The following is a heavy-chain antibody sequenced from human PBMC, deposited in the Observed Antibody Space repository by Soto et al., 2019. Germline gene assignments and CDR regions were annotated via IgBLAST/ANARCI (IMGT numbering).Heavy chain of an antibody. D-gene: IGHD2-2*01. V-gene: IGHV4-4*02. CDR1: GGSISSSNW. CDR2: IYHSGST. J-gene: IGHJ6*02. Sequence: QVQLQESGPGLVKPSGTLSLTCAVSGGSISSSNWWRWVRQPPGKGLEWIGEIYHSGSTNYNPSLKSRVTISVDKSKNQFSLKLSSVTAADTAVYYCARDVVVPAASRGYYYYGMDVWGQGTTVTVSS. CDR3: ARDVVVPAASRGYYYYGMDV.